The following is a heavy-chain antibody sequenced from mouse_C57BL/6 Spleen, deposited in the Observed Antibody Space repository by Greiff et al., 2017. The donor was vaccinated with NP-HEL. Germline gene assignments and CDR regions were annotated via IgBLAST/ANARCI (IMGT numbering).Heavy chain of an antibody. CDR2: INPNNGGT. CDR1: GYTFTDYY. CDR3: ARTNWDGYYYAMDY. J-gene: IGHJ4*01. D-gene: IGHD4-1*01. Sequence: VQLQQSGPELVKPGASVKISCKASGYTFTDYYMNWVKQSHGKSLEWIGDINPNNGGTSYNQKFKGKATLTVDKSSSTAYMELRSLTSEDSAVYYCARTNWDGYYYAMDYWGQGTSVTVSS. V-gene: IGHV1-26*01.